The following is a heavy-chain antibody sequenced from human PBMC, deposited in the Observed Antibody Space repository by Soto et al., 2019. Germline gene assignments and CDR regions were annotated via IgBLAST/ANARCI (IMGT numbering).Heavy chain of an antibody. CDR3: ARDMITFGGVIVIPAFDS. D-gene: IGHD3-16*02. Sequence: EVQLVESGGGLVKPGGSMRLSCAASGFTFSSYSMNWVRQAPGKGLEWVSSISSSSSYIYYADSVKGRFTISRDNAKNSLYLQMISLRAEDTAVYYCARDMITFGGVIVIPAFDSWGQGTMVTVSS. J-gene: IGHJ3*02. V-gene: IGHV3-21*01. CDR2: ISSSSSYI. CDR1: GFTFSSYS.